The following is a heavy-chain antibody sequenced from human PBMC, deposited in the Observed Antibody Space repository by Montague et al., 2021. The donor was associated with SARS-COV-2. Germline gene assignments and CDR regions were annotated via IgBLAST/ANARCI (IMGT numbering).Heavy chain of an antibody. CDR1: DGSFSDYS. V-gene: IGHV4-34*01. Sequence: SETLSLTCAVYDGSFSDYSWTWIRQPPGKGLEWIGEINHRGSTNYNPSLKSRVTISVDTSKNQFSPKMTSVTAADTAMYYCARGRQHINMVVVVVTGGEYYFDFWGQGTLVAVSS. J-gene: IGHJ4*02. CDR2: INHRGST. D-gene: IGHD3-22*01. CDR3: ARGRQHINMVVVVVTGGEYYFDF.